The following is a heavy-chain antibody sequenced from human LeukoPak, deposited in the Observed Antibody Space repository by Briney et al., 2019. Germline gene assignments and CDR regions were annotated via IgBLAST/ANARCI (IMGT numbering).Heavy chain of an antibody. CDR1: GGSISSYY. D-gene: IGHD3-10*01. J-gene: IGHJ4*02. CDR3: ATMVQGIYTYFGS. Sequence: SETLSLTCTVFGGSISSYYWSWIRQPPGKGLEWIGYIYYSGSTNYNPSLKSRVTMSVDTSKNQLSLKLSSVTAADTAVYYCATMVQGIYTYFGSWGQGNLVAVSS. CDR2: IYYSGST. V-gene: IGHV4-59*01.